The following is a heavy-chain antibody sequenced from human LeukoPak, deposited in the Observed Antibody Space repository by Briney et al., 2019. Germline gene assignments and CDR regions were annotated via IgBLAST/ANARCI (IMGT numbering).Heavy chain of an antibody. J-gene: IGHJ3*02. CDR2: ISAYNGQT. V-gene: IGHV1-18*01. CDR3: AWDSGAFEI. Sequence: GASVKVSCKASGHTFTSYYIVWVRRAPGQGLQLMGRISAYNGQTHYAQKVQGRVTMTTDPSTSTVYMELRSLTSDDTALYYRAWDSGAFEIWGQGTMVTVSS. CDR1: GHTFTSYY.